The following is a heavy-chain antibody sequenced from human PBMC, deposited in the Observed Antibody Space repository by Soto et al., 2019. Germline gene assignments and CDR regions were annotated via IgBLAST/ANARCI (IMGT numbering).Heavy chain of an antibody. CDR2: ISSTGETT. CDR1: GFTFSTYS. Sequence: EVQLVESGGGLVPPGGSLSLSCAASGFTFSTYSMNWVRQAPGKGLEWVSFISSTGETTYYADSVKGRLTISRDNAKNSLFLQMNSLTAEDTAVYYCARDVRLPDYWGQGTLVTVSS. CDR3: ARDVRLPDY. V-gene: IGHV3-48*01. D-gene: IGHD3-10*02. J-gene: IGHJ4*02.